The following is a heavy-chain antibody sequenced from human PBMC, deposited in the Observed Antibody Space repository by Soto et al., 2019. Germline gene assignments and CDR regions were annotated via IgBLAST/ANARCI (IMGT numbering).Heavy chain of an antibody. CDR1: GFTFSSYA. CDR2: ISSNGGST. J-gene: IGHJ6*02. D-gene: IGHD5-18*01. V-gene: IGHV3-64*01. CDR3: ARDPEDTAMALVGMDV. Sequence: GGSLRLSCAASGFTFSSYAVHWVRQAPGKGLEYVSAISSNGGSTYYANSVKGRFTISRDNSKNTLYLQMGSLRAEDMAVYYCARDPEDTAMALVGMDVWGQGTTVTVSS.